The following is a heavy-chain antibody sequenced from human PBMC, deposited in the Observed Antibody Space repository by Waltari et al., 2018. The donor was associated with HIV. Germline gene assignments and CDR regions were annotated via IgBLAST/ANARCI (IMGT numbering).Heavy chain of an antibody. CDR2: IYHSGST. CDR3: ARVAPLLRFLEWLLYDAFDI. D-gene: IGHD3-3*01. V-gene: IGHV4-38-2*02. J-gene: IGHJ3*02. CDR1: GYSISSGYY. Sequence: QVQLQESGPGLVKPSETLSLTCTVSGYSISSGYYGGWIRQPPGTGLEWIGSIYHSGSTYYNPSLKSRVTISVDTSKNQFSLKLSSVTAADTAVYYCARVAPLLRFLEWLLYDAFDIWGQGTMVTVSS.